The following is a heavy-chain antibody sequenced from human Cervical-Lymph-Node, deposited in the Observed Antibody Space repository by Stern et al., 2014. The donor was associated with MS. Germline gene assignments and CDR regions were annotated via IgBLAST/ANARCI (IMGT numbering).Heavy chain of an antibody. CDR2: IRPNNGGK. Sequence: VQLVESGAEVKNPGASVKVSCKASGYTFTDYYMQWMRQAPGQGLEWMGWIRPNNGGKKVAQKLQGWVTMTRDTSPSTAYMELSMLRSDDTAIYYCARASTTANNYYEGVDVWGQGTTVTVPS. CDR3: ARASTTANNYYEGVDV. V-gene: IGHV1-2*04. D-gene: IGHD1-1*01. J-gene: IGHJ6*02. CDR1: GYTFTDYY.